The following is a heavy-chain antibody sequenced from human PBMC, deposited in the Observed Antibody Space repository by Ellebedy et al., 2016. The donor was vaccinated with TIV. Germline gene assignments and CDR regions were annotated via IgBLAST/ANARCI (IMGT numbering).Heavy chain of an antibody. V-gene: IGHV3-33*01. CDR2: IWYDGSNK. CDR3: ARARLDWNWFDP. J-gene: IGHJ5*02. CDR1: GFTFSSYG. Sequence: GESLKISXAASGFTFSSYGMHWVRQAPGKGLEWVAVIWYDGSNKYYADSVKGRFTISRDNSKNTLYLQMNSLGAEDTAVYYCARARLDWNWFDPWGQGTLVTVSS. D-gene: IGHD3-9*01.